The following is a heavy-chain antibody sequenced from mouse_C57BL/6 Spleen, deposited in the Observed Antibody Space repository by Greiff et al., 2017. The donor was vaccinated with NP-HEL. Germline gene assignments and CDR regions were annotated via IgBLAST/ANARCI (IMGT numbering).Heavy chain of an antibody. Sequence: EVQRVESGGDLVKPGGSLKLSCAASGFTFSSYGMSWVRQTPDKRLEWVATISRGGSYTYYPDSVKGRFTISRDNAKNTLYLQMSSLKSEDTAMYYCARRDGSSSWFAYWGQGTLVTVSA. V-gene: IGHV5-6*01. J-gene: IGHJ3*01. D-gene: IGHD1-1*01. CDR2: ISRGGSYT. CDR1: GFTFSSYG. CDR3: ARRDGSSSWFAY.